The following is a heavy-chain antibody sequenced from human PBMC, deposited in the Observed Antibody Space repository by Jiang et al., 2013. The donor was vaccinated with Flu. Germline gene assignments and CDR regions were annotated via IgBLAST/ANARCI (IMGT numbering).Heavy chain of an antibody. CDR3: AREIPVDYYDSSGYYPASYYYYYMDV. V-gene: IGHV6-1*01. D-gene: IGHD3-22*01. CDR1: GDSVSSNSAA. Sequence: QTLSLTCAISGDSVSSNSAAWNWIRQSPSRGLEWLGRTYYRSKWYNDYAVSVKSRITINPDTSKNQFSLQLNSVTPEDTAVYYCAREIPVDYYDSSGYYPASYYYYYMDVWG. CDR2: TYYRSKWYN. J-gene: IGHJ6*03.